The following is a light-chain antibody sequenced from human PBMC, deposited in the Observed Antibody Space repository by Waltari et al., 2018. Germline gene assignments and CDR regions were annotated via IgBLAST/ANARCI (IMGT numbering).Light chain of an antibody. Sequence: EVVMTQSPATLSVSPGERATLSCRASQSVSSNLAWYQHKPGKAPRLLIYGASTRATGIPARFSGSGSGTEFTLTISSLQSEDFAAYYCQQYNNWPPWTFGQGTTVEIK. CDR1: QSVSSN. CDR2: GAS. J-gene: IGKJ1*01. CDR3: QQYNNWPPWT. V-gene: IGKV3-15*01.